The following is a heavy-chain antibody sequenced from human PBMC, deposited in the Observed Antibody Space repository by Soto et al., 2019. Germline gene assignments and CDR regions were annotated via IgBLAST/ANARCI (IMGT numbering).Heavy chain of an antibody. CDR3: ARHVDGSYPHGY. V-gene: IGHV5-10-1*01. Sequence: LGESLKISCKGSGYSFTSYWISWVRQMPGKGLEWMGRIDPSDSYTNYSPSFQGHVTISADKSISTAYLQWSSLKASDTAMYYCARHVDGSYPHGYWGQGTLVTVSS. CDR2: IDPSDSYT. CDR1: GYSFTSYW. D-gene: IGHD1-26*01. J-gene: IGHJ4*02.